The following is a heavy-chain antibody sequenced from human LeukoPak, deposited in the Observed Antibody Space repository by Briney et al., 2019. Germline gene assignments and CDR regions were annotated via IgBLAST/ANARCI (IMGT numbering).Heavy chain of an antibody. V-gene: IGHV4-34*01. D-gene: IGHD2-2*01. CDR3: ARGARYCSSTSCYVYWFDP. CDR2: INHSGST. J-gene: IGHJ5*02. CDR1: GGSFSGYY. Sequence: PSETLSLTCAVYGGSFSGYYWSWIRQPPGKGLEWTGEINHSGSTNYNPSLKSRVTISVDTSKNQFSLKLSSVTAADTAVYYCARGARYCSSTSCYVYWFDPWGQGTLVTVSS.